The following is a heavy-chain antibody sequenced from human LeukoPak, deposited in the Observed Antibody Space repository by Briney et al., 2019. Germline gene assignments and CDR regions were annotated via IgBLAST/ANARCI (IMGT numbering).Heavy chain of an antibody. V-gene: IGHV3-21*01. CDR1: GFTFSNYA. Sequence: GGSLRLSCAASGFTFSNYAMSWVRQAPGKGLEWVSSISSSSSYIYYADSVKGRFTISRDNAKNSLYLQMNSLRAEDTAVYYCARDGAAADFFDYWGQGTLVTVSS. CDR2: ISSSSSYI. J-gene: IGHJ4*02. CDR3: ARDGAAADFFDY. D-gene: IGHD6-13*01.